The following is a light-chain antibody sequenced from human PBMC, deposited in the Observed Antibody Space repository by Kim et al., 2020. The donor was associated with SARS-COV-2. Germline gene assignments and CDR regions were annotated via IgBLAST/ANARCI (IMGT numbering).Light chain of an antibody. CDR1: QDISSY. CDR3: QQYYSSPPT. Sequence: AAIGDRVNITCRASQDISSYLAWYQQKPGKAPKLLMYVASTLQSGVPSRFSGSGSGADFTLTISCLQSEDFATYYCQQYYSSPPTFGQGTKVDIK. V-gene: IGKV1-8*01. CDR2: VAS. J-gene: IGKJ1*01.